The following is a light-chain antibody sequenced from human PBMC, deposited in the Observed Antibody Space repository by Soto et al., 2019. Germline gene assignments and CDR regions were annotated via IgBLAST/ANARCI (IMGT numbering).Light chain of an antibody. CDR2: EVS. J-gene: IGLJ1*01. V-gene: IGLV2-14*01. CDR3: SSDKSRSTLDYV. CDR1: SSDVGGYNY. Sequence: QSALTQPASVSGSPGQSITISCTGTSSDVGGYNYVSWYQQHPGKAPKLMIYEVSNRPSGVSNRFSGSKSGNTASLTISGLQAEDEADYYCSSDKSRSTLDYVVGSGTTLTVL.